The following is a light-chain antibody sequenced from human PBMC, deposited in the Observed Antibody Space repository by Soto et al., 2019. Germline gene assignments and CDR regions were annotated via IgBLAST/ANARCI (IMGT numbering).Light chain of an antibody. V-gene: IGKV1-39*01. CDR3: QQTYRSPYT. CDR1: QNIRKY. CDR2: GGS. Sequence: DIQMTQSPSPLSASVGDRVTISCRASQNIRKYLNWYQQQPGQAPTLLLYGGSNLQSGVPSRFTGAGDETNFTLAITGLQPGDFATYYCQQTYRSPYTFGQGTKV. J-gene: IGKJ2*01.